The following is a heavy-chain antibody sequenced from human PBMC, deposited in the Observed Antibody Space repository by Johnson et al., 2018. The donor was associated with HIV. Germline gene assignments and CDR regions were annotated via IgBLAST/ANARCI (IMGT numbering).Heavy chain of an antibody. V-gene: IGHV3-11*01. CDR3: ARDSTPWGGDYVDYAFDI. J-gene: IGHJ3*02. CDR2: ISSSGSNQ. Sequence: QVQLVESGGGLVKPGESLRLSCAASGFTFNDYYISWIRQAPGKGLECVSYISSSGSNQYYADSVKGRFTISRDNAQNSLYLQMNSLRAEDTEVYYCARDSTPWGGDYVDYAFDIWGQGTMVTVSS. D-gene: IGHD4-17*01. CDR1: GFTFNDYY.